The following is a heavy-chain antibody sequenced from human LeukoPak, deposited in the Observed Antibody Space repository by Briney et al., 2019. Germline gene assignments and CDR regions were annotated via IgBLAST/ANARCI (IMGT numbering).Heavy chain of an antibody. CDR3: AKDPYFDY. V-gene: IGHV3-30*18. J-gene: IGHJ4*01. CDR2: ISYDGSNK. CDR1: GFTFSSYG. Sequence: GGSLRLSCAASGFTFSSYGMHWVRQAPGKGLEWVAVISYDGSNKYYADSVKGRFTISRDNSKNTLYLQMNSLRAEDTAVYYCAKDPYFDYWGHGTLVTVSS.